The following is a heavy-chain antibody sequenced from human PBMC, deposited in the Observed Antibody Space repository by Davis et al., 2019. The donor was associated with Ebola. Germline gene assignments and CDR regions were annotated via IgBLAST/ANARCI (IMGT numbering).Heavy chain of an antibody. Sequence: ASVKVSCKASGGTFSSYAISWVRQAPGQGLEWMGWISAYNGNTNDAQKLPGRVTMTTDTSTSTVYMELSSLRSEDTAVYYCARLEYSSGWYDYWGQGTLVTVSS. J-gene: IGHJ4*02. CDR3: ARLEYSSGWYDY. CDR2: ISAYNGNT. CDR1: GGTFSSYA. D-gene: IGHD6-19*01. V-gene: IGHV1-18*01.